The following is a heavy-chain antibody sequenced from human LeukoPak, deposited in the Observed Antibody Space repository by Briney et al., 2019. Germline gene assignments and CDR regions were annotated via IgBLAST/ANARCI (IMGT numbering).Heavy chain of an antibody. V-gene: IGHV4-59*08. CDR3: ARRDTDSGTDP. CDR1: GDSISSYY. Sequence: SETLSLTCTVSGDSISSYYWSWIRQPPGKGLEWIGYISYSGGTTYNPSLKSRVTMSLDTSKNQFSLKLSSVTAADTAVYYCARRDTDSGTDPWGQGTLVTVSS. J-gene: IGHJ5*02. CDR2: ISYSGGT. D-gene: IGHD6-25*01.